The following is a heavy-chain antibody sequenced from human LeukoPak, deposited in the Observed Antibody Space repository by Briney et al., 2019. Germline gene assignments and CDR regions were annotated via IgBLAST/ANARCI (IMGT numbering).Heavy chain of an antibody. D-gene: IGHD2-2*02. Sequence: ASVKVSCKASGGTFSSYAISWVRQAPGQGLGWMGGIIPIFGTANYAQKFQGRVAITADESTSTAYMELSSLRSEDTAVYYCARTPLGYCSSTSCYNNYYYYYMDVWGKGTTVTVSS. V-gene: IGHV1-69*13. CDR3: ARTPLGYCSSTSCYNNYYYYYMDV. J-gene: IGHJ6*03. CDR1: GGTFSSYA. CDR2: IIPIFGTA.